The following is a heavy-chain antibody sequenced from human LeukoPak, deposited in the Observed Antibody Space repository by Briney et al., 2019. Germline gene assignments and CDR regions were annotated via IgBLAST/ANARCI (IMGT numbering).Heavy chain of an antibody. CDR1: GFTFSSYA. J-gene: IGHJ4*02. CDR3: ASPRDSSGYSMGFDY. Sequence: GGSLRLSCAASGFTFSSYAMSWVRQAPGKGLEWVSAISGSGGSTYYADSVKGRFTISRDNSKNTLYLQMNSLRAEDTAVYYCASPRDSSGYSMGFDYWGQGTLVTVSS. D-gene: IGHD3-22*01. CDR2: ISGSGGST. V-gene: IGHV3-23*01.